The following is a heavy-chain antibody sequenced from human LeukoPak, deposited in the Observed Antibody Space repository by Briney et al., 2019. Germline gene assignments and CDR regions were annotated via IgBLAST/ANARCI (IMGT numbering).Heavy chain of an antibody. Sequence: PGGSLRLSCAASGCTFSSYAMSWVRQAPGKGLEWVSAISGSGGSTYYADSVKGRFTISRDNSKNTLYLQMNSLRAEDTAVYYCAKDPYSSSWTHYFDYWGQGTLVTVSS. D-gene: IGHD6-13*01. CDR3: AKDPYSSSWTHYFDY. CDR1: GCTFSSYA. CDR2: ISGSGGST. V-gene: IGHV3-23*01. J-gene: IGHJ4*02.